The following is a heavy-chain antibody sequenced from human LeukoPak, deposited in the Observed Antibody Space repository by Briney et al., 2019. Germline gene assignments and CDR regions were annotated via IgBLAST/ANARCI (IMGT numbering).Heavy chain of an antibody. CDR2: INHSGST. V-gene: IGHV4-34*01. Sequence: ASETLSLTCTVSGGSISSYYWSWIRQPPGKGLEWIGEINHSGSTNYNPSLKSRVTISVDTSKNQFSLKLSSVTAANTAVYYCARGVVVTGGAKYYYYMDVWGKGTTVTVSS. J-gene: IGHJ6*03. CDR3: ARGVVVTGGAKYYYYMDV. D-gene: IGHD4-23*01. CDR1: GGSISSYY.